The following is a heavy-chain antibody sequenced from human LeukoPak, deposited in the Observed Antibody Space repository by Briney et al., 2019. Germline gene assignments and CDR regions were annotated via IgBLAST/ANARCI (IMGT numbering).Heavy chain of an antibody. CDR3: ARGGNYWPQWWFDP. CDR2: IYTSGST. D-gene: IGHD1-26*01. CDR1: GGSISSGSYY. Sequence: SQTLSLTCTVSGGSISSGSYYWSWIRQPAGKGLEWIGRIYTSGSTNYNPSLKSRVTISVDTSKDQFSLKLSSVTPADTAVYYCARGGNYWPQWWFDPWGRGTLVSVSS. V-gene: IGHV4-61*02. J-gene: IGHJ5*02.